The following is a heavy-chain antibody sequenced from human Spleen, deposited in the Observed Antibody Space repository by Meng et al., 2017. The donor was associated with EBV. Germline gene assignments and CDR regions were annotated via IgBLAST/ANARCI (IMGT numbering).Heavy chain of an antibody. V-gene: IGHV3-30*18. CDR1: GFTFSSSG. J-gene: IGHJ4*02. Sequence: QVRLWEAGGCVFQPGRSLRLSCAASGFTFSSSGMHWDRQAPGKGLEWVAVISYDGSKKYADSVKGRFTISRDNSKNTVFLQMDSLRAEDTAVYYCVKRAESDYWGQGTLVTVSS. CDR3: VKRAESDY. CDR2: ISYDGSKK. D-gene: IGHD6-19*01.